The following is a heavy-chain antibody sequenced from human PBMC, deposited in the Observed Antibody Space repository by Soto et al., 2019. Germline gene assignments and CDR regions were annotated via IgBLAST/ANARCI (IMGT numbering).Heavy chain of an antibody. D-gene: IGHD2-8*01. J-gene: IGHJ6*02. CDR1: GFTFSSYE. CDR3: ARMLKSAGYYYGMDV. V-gene: IGHV3-48*03. CDR2: ISSSGSTI. Sequence: SGGSLRLSCAASGFTFSSYEMNWVRQAPGKGLEWVSYISSSGSTIYYADSVKGRFTISRDNAKNSLYLQMNSLRAEDTAVYYCARMLKSAGYYYGMDVWGQGTTVPVSS.